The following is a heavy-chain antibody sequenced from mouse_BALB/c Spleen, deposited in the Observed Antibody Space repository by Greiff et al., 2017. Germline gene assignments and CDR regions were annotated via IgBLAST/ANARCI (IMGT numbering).Heavy chain of an antibody. CDR1: GYTFTSYW. V-gene: IGHV1S81*02. CDR3: ARVDRSWFAY. J-gene: IGHJ3*01. Sequence: QVQLQQSGAELVKPGASVKLSCKASGYTFTSYWMHWVKQRPGQGLEWIGEINPSNGRTNYNEKFKSKATLTVDKSSSTAYMQLSSLTSEDSAVYYCARVDRSWFAYWGQGTLVTVSA. CDR2: INPSNGRT.